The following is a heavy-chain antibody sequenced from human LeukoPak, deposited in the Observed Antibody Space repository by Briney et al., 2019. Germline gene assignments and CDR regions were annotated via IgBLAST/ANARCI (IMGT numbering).Heavy chain of an antibody. V-gene: IGHV3-7*04. CDR1: GFTFSNYW. CDR3: AREAVAGTSRGRYYLDY. Sequence: GGSLRLSCAASGFTFSNYWMSWVRQAPGKGLEWVVDIKQDGSENYYVDSVTGRFTISRDNAKNSLYLQINSLRAEDTALYYCAREAVAGTSRGRYYLDYWGQGTLVTVSS. J-gene: IGHJ4*02. D-gene: IGHD6-19*01. CDR2: IKQDGSEN.